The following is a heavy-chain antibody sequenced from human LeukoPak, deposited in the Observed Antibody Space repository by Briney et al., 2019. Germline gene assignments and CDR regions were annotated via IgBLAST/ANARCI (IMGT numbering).Heavy chain of an antibody. CDR1: GYTFTRYH. CDR2: INPSGGST. CDR3: ARAPGGATVDY. D-gene: IGHD5-12*01. J-gene: IGHJ4*02. V-gene: IGHV1-46*01. Sequence: ASVKVSCKASGYTFTRYHMHWVRQAPGQGLEGMGIINPSGGSTSYAQKFHGRVTMTRDTSTSTVYMELSSLRSEDTAVYYCARAPGGATVDYWGQGTLVTVSS.